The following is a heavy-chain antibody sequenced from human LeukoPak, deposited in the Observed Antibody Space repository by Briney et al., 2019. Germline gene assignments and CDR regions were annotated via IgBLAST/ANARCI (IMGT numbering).Heavy chain of an antibody. CDR2: INSDGSST. Sequence: GGSLRLSRAASGLTFSSYWMHWVRQAPGKGLVWVSRINSDGSSTSYADSVKGRFTISRDNAKNTLYLQMNSLRAEDTAVYYCARDPATLGTYYIDYWGEGTLVTVSS. CDR1: GLTFSSYW. V-gene: IGHV3-74*01. D-gene: IGHD1-14*01. J-gene: IGHJ4*02. CDR3: ARDPATLGTYYIDY.